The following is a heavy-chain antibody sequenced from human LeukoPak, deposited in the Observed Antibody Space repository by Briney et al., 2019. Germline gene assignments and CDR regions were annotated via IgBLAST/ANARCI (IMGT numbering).Heavy chain of an antibody. CDR3: ARGGGYDSSGYYSPGAFDI. J-gene: IGHJ3*02. V-gene: IGHV1-2*02. CDR1: GYTFTGYY. CDR2: INPNSGGT. D-gene: IGHD3-22*01. Sequence: ASVKVSCKASGYTFTGYYMHWVRQAPGQGLEWMGWINPNSGGTNYAQKLQGRVTMTTDTSTSTAYMELRSLRSDDTAVYYCARGGGYDSSGYYSPGAFDIWGQGTMVTVSS.